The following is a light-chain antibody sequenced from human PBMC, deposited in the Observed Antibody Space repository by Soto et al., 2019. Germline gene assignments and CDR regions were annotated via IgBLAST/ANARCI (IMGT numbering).Light chain of an antibody. CDR2: DVS. CDR3: CSYTTSNTRQIV. Sequence: QSALTQPASVSGSPGQSITISCTGTSSDVGGYNYVSWYQQQPGKAPKFMIYDVSNRPSGVSNRFSGSKSGTTASLTISGLQAEDEADYYCCSYTTSNTRQIVFGTGTKVTVL. V-gene: IGLV2-14*01. J-gene: IGLJ1*01. CDR1: SSDVGGYNY.